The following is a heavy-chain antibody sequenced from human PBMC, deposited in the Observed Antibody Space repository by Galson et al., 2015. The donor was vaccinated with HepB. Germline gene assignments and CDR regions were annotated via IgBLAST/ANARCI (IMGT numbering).Heavy chain of an antibody. CDR3: ARHRGDCSGGSCRWFDP. D-gene: IGHD2-15*01. J-gene: IGHJ5*02. Sequence: QSGAEVKKPGESLKISCRGSGYSFTNFWIAWVRQMPGKGLEWMGIIYPGDSDIRYSPSFQGQVTMSADNSINTAYLQWSSLKASDTAMYYCARHRGDCSGGSCRWFDPWGQGTLVTVSS. CDR2: IYPGDSDI. V-gene: IGHV5-51*01. CDR1: GYSFTNFW.